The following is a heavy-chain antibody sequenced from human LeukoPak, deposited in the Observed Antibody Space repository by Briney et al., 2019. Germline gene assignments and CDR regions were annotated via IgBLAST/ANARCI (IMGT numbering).Heavy chain of an antibody. J-gene: IGHJ5*02. CDR2: IIPIFGTA. CDR3: ARDHGHVDYYDLNWFDP. CDR1: GGTFSSYA. V-gene: IGHV1-69*13. D-gene: IGHD3-22*01. Sequence: SVKVSCKASGGTFSSYAISWVRQAPGQGLEWMGGIIPIFGTANCAQKFQGRVTITADESTSTAYMELSSLRSEDTAVYYCARDHGHVDYYDLNWFDPWGQGTLVTVSS.